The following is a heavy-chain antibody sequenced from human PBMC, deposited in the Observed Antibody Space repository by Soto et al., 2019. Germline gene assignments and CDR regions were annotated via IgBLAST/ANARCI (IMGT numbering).Heavy chain of an antibody. Sequence: GASVKVSCKASGYTFTSYGISWVRQAPGQGLEWMGWISAYNGNTNYAQKLQGRVTMTTDTSTSTAYMELRSLRSDDTAVYYCARDSCTNGVCAYYYVLDVWGQGTTVIVSS. D-gene: IGHD2-8*01. V-gene: IGHV1-18*01. CDR3: ARDSCTNGVCAYYYVLDV. J-gene: IGHJ6*02. CDR2: ISAYNGNT. CDR1: GYTFTSYG.